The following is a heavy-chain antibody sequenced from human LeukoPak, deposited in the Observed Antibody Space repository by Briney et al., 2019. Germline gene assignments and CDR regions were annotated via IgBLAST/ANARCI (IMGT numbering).Heavy chain of an antibody. CDR2: ISYDGSNK. CDR1: GFTFSSYG. V-gene: IGHV3-30*18. CDR3: AKQLLGIAVAGTAY. D-gene: IGHD6-19*01. Sequence: GRSLRLSCAASGFTFSSYGMHWVRQAPGKGLEWVAVISYDGSNKYYADSVKGRFTISRDNSKNTLYLQMNSLRAEDTAVYYCAKQLLGIAVAGTAYWGQGTLVTVSS. J-gene: IGHJ4*02.